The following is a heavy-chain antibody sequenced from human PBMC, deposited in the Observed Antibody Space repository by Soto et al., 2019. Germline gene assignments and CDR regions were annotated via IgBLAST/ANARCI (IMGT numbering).Heavy chain of an antibody. J-gene: IGHJ4*02. D-gene: IGHD3-10*01. CDR2: ISYDGSNK. V-gene: IGHV3-30*03. CDR3: APWFGAFDY. Sequence: GGSVRLSCAASGFTFSSYGMHWVRQAPGKGLEWVAVISYDGSNKYYADSVKGRFTISRDNSKNTLYLQMNSLRAEDTAVYYCAPWFGAFDYWGQGTLVTVSS. CDR1: GFTFSSYG.